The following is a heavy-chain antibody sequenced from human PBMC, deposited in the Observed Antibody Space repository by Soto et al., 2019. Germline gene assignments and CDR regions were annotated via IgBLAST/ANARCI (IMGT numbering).Heavy chain of an antibody. CDR1: GFNFSNHW. Sequence: GGSLRLSCAASGFNFSNHWMHWVRQRPGEGLVWVSRITSDGKSKAYAESVKGRFAISRDNAKNTLYLQMNGLTAEDTAVYYCARESGDWPLNWFDPWGQGNMVTVYS. CDR3: ARESGDWPLNWFDP. CDR2: ITSDGKSK. V-gene: IGHV3-74*01. D-gene: IGHD2-21*02. J-gene: IGHJ5*02.